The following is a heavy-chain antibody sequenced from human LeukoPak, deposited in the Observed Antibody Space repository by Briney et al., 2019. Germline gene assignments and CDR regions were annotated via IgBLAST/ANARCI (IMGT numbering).Heavy chain of an antibody. CDR2: ISYDGSNK. CDR3: AKIPGFNDYGDYQRSEDLDAFDI. J-gene: IGHJ3*02. Sequence: GGSLRLSCAASGFTFSSYGMHWVRQAPGKGLEWVAVISYDGSNKYYADSVKGRFTISRDNSKNTLYLQMNSLRAEDTAVYYCAKIPGFNDYGDYQRSEDLDAFDIWGQGTMVTVSS. V-gene: IGHV3-30*18. CDR1: GFTFSSYG. D-gene: IGHD4-17*01.